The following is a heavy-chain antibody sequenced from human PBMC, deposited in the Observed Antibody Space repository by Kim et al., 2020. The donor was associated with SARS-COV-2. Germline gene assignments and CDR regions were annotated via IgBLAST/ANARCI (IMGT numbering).Heavy chain of an antibody. Sequence: KGRFTISRDNAKNSLYLQMNSLRAEDTAVYYCASSMLTYYYDSSGSAFDIWGQGTMVTVSS. V-gene: IGHV3-11*06. D-gene: IGHD3-22*01. J-gene: IGHJ3*02. CDR3: ASSMLTYYYDSSGSAFDI.